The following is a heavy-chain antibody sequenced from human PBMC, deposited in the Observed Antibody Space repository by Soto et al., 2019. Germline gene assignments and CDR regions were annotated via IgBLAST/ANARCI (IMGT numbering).Heavy chain of an antibody. CDR1: GFPFSDHY. D-gene: IGHD1-26*01. CDR3: TRGLLGGAPSYTFHGMDV. J-gene: IGHJ6*01. V-gene: IGHV3-72*01. CDR2: SRNRVNSHTT. Sequence: EVQLVESGGGLVQPGGSLRLSCAASGFPFSDHYMDWVRQAPGKGLAWVARSRNRVNSHTTEYAASVKGRFTISRDESKSSLYLQMNSLKIEDTAVYYCTRGLLGGAPSYTFHGMDVWGQGTTVTVSS.